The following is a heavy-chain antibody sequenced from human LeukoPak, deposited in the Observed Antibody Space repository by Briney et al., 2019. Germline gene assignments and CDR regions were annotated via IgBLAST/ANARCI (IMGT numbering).Heavy chain of an antibody. CDR3: ARDGGYDFWSGYYQDY. CDR2: ISYDANIGSNK. CDR1: GSTFSRYA. J-gene: IGHJ4*02. Sequence: GGSLRLSCATSGSTFSRYAMHWVREAPGKGLEWVALISYDANIGSNKYYADSVKGRFTISRDNSKNTLYLQMNSLRAEDTAVYYCARDGGYDFWSGYYQDYWGQGTLVTVSS. D-gene: IGHD3-3*01. V-gene: IGHV3-30-3*01.